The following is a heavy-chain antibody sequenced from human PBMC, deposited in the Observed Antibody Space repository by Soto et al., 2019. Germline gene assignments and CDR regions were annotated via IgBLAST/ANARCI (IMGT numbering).Heavy chain of an antibody. CDR1: GGSISSYY. D-gene: IGHD1-1*01. V-gene: IGHV4-59*01. CDR2: IYYSGST. J-gene: IGHJ6*02. CDR3: ARVQLERRPVPGYYYYGMDV. Sequence: QVQLQESGPGLVKPSETLSLTCTVSGGSISSYYWSWIRQPPGKGLEWIGYIYYSGSTNYNPSLKSRVTISVDTSKNQFSLKLSSVTAADTAVYYCARVQLERRPVPGYYYYGMDVWGQGTTVTVSS.